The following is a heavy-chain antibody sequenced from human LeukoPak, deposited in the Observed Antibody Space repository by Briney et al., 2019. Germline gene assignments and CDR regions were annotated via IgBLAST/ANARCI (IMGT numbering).Heavy chain of an antibody. CDR3: AREWSSGGATGY. Sequence: GGSLRLSCAASGFTFSSYAMHWVRQAPGKGLEWVAVISYDGSNKYYADSVKGRFTISRDNSKNTLYLQMNSLRAEDTGVYYCAREWSSGGATGYWGQGTLVTVSS. CDR1: GFTFSSYA. J-gene: IGHJ4*02. V-gene: IGHV3-30-3*01. CDR2: ISYDGSNK. D-gene: IGHD1-26*01.